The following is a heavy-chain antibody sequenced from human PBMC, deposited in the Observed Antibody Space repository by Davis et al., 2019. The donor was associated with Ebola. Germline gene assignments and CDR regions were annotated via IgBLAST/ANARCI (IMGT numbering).Heavy chain of an antibody. Sequence: GGSLRLSCAASGFTFSSYWMSWVRQAPGKGLEWVANIKQDGSEKYYVDSVKGRFTISRDNAKNSLYLQMNSLRAEDTAVYYCARGMVFDWNEPDDYWGQGTLVTVSS. CDR3: ARGMVFDWNEPDDY. D-gene: IGHD1-1*01. CDR2: IKQDGSEK. J-gene: IGHJ4*02. CDR1: GFTFSSYW. V-gene: IGHV3-7*03.